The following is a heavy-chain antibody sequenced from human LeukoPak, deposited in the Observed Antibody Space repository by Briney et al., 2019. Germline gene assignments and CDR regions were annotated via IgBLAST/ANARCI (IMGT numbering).Heavy chain of an antibody. CDR2: ISWDSGSI. CDR1: GSTFDDYG. CDR3: AKTMIRGVYSYYAMDV. Sequence: PGRSLRLSCVASGSTFDDYGMHWVRQAPGKGLEWVSGISWDSGSIVYAASVKGRFTISRDNAKNSLYLQMNSLRAEDTALYFCAKTMIRGVYSYYAMDVWGQGTTVTVSS. V-gene: IGHV3-9*01. D-gene: IGHD3-10*01. J-gene: IGHJ6*02.